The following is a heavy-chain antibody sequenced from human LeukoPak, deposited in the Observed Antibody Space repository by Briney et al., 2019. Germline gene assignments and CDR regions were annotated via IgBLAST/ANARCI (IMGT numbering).Heavy chain of an antibody. V-gene: IGHV4-34*01. J-gene: IGHJ4*02. D-gene: IGHD6-13*01. CDR1: GGSFSGYY. CDR3: ARASPLAAADTGGIDY. CDR2: INHSGST. Sequence: SETLSLTCAVYGGSFSGYYWSWIRQPPGKGLEWLGEINHSGSTNYNPSLKSRVTISVDTSKNQFSLKLSSVTAADTAVYYCARASPLAAADTGGIDYWGQGNLVTVSS.